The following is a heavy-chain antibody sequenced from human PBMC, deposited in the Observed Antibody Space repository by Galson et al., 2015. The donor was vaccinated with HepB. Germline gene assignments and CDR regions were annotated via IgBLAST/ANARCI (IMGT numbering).Heavy chain of an antibody. CDR3: AKDGIMVANNPYQLHF. V-gene: IGHV3-23*01. D-gene: IGHD2-15*01. CDR1: GFTFTRYA. CDR2: ITSSGANT. J-gene: IGHJ4*02. Sequence: SLRLSCAASGFTFTRYAMTWVRQAPGKGLEWVSSITSSGANTYYTDSVKGRFTISRDNSRNTLLLQLNSLRAEDTAVYYCAKDGIMVANNPYQLHFWGQGTLVSVSP.